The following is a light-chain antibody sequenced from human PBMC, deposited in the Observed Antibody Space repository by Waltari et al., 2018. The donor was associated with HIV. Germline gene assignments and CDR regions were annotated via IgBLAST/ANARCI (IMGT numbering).Light chain of an antibody. CDR3: GTWDNSLKTVV. Sequence: QSVLTQPPSVSAAPGQTVSISCSGFSSNIGNNFVSLYHQLPGKAPKLLIFDNNKRPSGIPDRVSASKSGTSATLAITGLQTGDEGDYYCGTWDNSLKTVVFGGGTKVTVL. V-gene: IGLV1-51*01. CDR1: SSNIGNNF. J-gene: IGLJ2*01. CDR2: DNN.